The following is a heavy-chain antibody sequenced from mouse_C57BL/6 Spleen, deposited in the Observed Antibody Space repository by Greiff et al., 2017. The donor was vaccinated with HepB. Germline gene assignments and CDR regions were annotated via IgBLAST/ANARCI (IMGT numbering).Heavy chain of an antibody. Sequence: QVQLQQPGAELVKPGASVKLSCKASGYTFTSYWMQWVKQRPGQGLEWIGEIDPSDSYTNYNQKFKGKATLTVDTSSSTAYMQLSSLTSEDSAVYYCARFDYDAAYWGQGTLVTVSA. CDR2: IDPSDSYT. D-gene: IGHD2-4*01. V-gene: IGHV1-50*01. CDR3: ARFDYDAAY. CDR1: GYTFTSYW. J-gene: IGHJ3*01.